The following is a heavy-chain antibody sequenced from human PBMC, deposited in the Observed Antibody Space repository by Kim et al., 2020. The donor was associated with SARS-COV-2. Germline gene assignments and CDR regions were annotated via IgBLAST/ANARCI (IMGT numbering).Heavy chain of an antibody. J-gene: IGHJ4*02. CDR1: GFTFSDYY. V-gene: IGHV3-11*06. D-gene: IGHD3-3*01. Sequence: GGSLRLSCAASGFTFSDYYMSWIRQAPGKGLEWVSYISSSSYTNYADSVKGRFTISRDNAKNSLYLQMNSLRAEDTAVYYCARDGRFLEWLLPLVDYWGQGTLVTVSS. CDR2: ISSSSYT. CDR3: ARDGRFLEWLLPLVDY.